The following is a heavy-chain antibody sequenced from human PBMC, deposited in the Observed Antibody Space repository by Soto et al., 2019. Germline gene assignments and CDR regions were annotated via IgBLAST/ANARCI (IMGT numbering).Heavy chain of an antibody. J-gene: IGHJ4*02. CDR1: GFTFNDFE. D-gene: IGHD3-10*01. Sequence: EVQLLESGGGLVQPGGSLRLSCGVSGFTFNDFEMNWVRQAPGKGLEWLAYIDGSGTTKKYADSVRGRFTISRDNPNHSPFLQMSRLSAADTAIYYCARGFGRFNYWGQGTLVSVSS. CDR2: IDGSGTTK. CDR3: ARGFGRFNY. V-gene: IGHV3-48*03.